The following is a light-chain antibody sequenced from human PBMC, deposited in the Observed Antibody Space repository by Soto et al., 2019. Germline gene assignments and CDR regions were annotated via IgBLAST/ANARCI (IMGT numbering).Light chain of an antibody. CDR1: QTISNW. Sequence: DIQMTQSPSTLSASVGDRVTITCRASQTISNWLAWYQQKPGKATQLLIYDASSLEGGVPSRFSGSGSGTEFPLTLSSLQPDDFANYYCQQYYSYRTFGQGTKVEIK. J-gene: IGKJ1*01. V-gene: IGKV1-5*01. CDR3: QQYYSYRT. CDR2: DAS.